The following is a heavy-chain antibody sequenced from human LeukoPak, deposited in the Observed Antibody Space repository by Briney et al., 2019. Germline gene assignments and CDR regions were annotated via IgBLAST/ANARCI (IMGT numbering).Heavy chain of an antibody. CDR2: INHSGST. CDR3: ARDGQGRYQLPKY. V-gene: IGHV4-34*01. D-gene: IGHD2-2*01. Sequence: PSETLSLTCAVYGGSFSGYYWSWIRQPPGKGLEWIGEINHSGSTNYNPSLKSRVTISVDTSKNQISLKLSSVTAADTAVYYCARDGQGRYQLPKYWGQGTLVTVSS. CDR1: GGSFSGYY. J-gene: IGHJ4*02.